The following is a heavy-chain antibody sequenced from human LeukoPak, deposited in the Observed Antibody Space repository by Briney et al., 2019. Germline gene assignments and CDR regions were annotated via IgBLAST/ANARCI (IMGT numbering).Heavy chain of an antibody. CDR3: ARGSGYSSFDY. CDR1: GGSINSDDYY. J-gene: IGHJ4*02. D-gene: IGHD6-13*01. V-gene: IGHV4-30-4*01. Sequence: SETLSLTCTVSGGSINSDDYYWSWVRQPPGTGLEWIGYIYYSGSTYYNPSLKSRVTISVDTSKNQFSLKLSSVTAADTAVYYCARGSGYSSFDYWGQGTLVTVSS. CDR2: IYYSGST.